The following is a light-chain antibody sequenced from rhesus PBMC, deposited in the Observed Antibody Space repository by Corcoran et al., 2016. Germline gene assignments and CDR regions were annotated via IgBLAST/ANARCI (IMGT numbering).Light chain of an antibody. CDR1: ENVNNY. CDR3: QHGYGTPYS. CDR2: KAS. V-gene: IGKV1-74*01. J-gene: IGKJ2*01. Sequence: DIQMTQSPSSLSASVGARDTITCRSSENVNNYLNWYQQKPGKAPKLLVYKASPLQSGVPSRFSGSGSGTDYTFTISRLQPEDVATYYWQHGYGTPYSFGQGTKVEIK.